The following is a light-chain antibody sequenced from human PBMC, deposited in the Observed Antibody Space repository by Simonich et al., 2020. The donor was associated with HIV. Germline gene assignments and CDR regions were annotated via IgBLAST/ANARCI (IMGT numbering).Light chain of an antibody. CDR1: SGSIASNY. Sequence: NFMLTQPHSVSESPGKTVTISCTRSSGSIASNYVPWYRQRPGSAPTTVIYEDNQRPSGVPDRFSGSIDSSSNSASLTISGLKTEDEADYYCQSYDSSNRVFGGGTKLTVL. V-gene: IGLV6-57*03. CDR3: QSYDSSNRV. CDR2: EDN. J-gene: IGLJ3*02.